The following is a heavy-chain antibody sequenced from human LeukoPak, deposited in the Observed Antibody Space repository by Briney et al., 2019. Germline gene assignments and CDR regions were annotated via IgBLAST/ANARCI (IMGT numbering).Heavy chain of an antibody. CDR3: ARGRDGCFDY. CDR1: GGSISSSSYY. D-gene: IGHD5-24*01. Sequence: PSETLSLTCTVSGGSISSSSYYWGWIRQPPGKGLEWIGSIYYSGSTYYNPSLKSRVTISVDTSKNQFSLKLSSVTAADTAVYYCARGRDGCFDYWGQGTLVTVSS. CDR2: IYYSGST. J-gene: IGHJ4*02. V-gene: IGHV4-39*07.